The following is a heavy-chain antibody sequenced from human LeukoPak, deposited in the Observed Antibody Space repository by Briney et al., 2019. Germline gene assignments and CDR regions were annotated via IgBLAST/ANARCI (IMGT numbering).Heavy chain of an antibody. CDR3: ARGAGYCSSTSCHFDY. CDR2: MNPNSGNT. Sequence: ASVKASCKASGYTFTSYDINWVRQATGQGLEWMGWMNPNSGNTGYAQKFQGRVTMTRNTSISTAYMELSSLRSEDTAVYYCARGAGYCSSTSCHFDYWGQGTLVAVSS. J-gene: IGHJ4*02. CDR1: GYTFTSYD. V-gene: IGHV1-8*01. D-gene: IGHD2-2*01.